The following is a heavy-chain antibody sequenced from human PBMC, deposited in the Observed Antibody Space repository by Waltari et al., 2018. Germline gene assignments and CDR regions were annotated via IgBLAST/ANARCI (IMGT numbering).Heavy chain of an antibody. CDR3: VTALGDRSSASRPFDV. CDR2: VDPEDGET. J-gene: IGHJ3*01. D-gene: IGHD3-10*01. Sequence: EVQLLQSGTELKKPGRTVKISCQVSGYGFTDYYLNRVQQAPGKGPQWMGLVDPEDGETIYAERFQGRVTITADTSTETAFMELSSLTSDDTAVYYCVTALGDRSSASRPFDVWGLGTLITVSS. CDR1: GYGFTDYY. V-gene: IGHV1-69-2*01.